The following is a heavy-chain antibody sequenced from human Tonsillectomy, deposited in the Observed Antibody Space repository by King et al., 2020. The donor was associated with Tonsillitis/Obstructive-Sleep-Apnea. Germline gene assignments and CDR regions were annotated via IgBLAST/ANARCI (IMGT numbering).Heavy chain of an antibody. CDR1: GGSFSGYS. D-gene: IGHD6-13*01. CDR3: AISSSWYGRYFHH. V-gene: IGHV4-34*01. Sequence: HVQLQQWGAGLLKASETLSLTCGVSGGSFSGYSWSWIRQPPGKGLEWIGEINQSGSTKYNPSLKSRVTVSIDTSKNQLSLKLTSVTAADTALYYCAISSSWYGRYFHHWGQGTLVTVSS. CDR2: INQSGST. J-gene: IGHJ1*01.